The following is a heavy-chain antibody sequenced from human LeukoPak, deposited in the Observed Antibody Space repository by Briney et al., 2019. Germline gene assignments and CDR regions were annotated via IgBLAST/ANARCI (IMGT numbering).Heavy chain of an antibody. D-gene: IGHD3-22*01. CDR1: GFTFSSYS. V-gene: IGHV3-21*01. J-gene: IGHJ4*02. CDR3: ARGPDYYDSSGHPY. CDR2: ISSSSSYI. Sequence: PGGSLRLSCAASGFTFSSYSMNWVRQAPGKGLGWVSSISSSSSYIYYADSVKGRFTISRDNAKNSLYLQMNSLRAEDTAVYYCARGPDYYDSSGHPYWGQGTLVTVSS.